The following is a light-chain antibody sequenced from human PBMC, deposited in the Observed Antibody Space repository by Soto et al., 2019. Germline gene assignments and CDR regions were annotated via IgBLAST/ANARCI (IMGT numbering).Light chain of an antibody. Sequence: SPGERAPLSCRASQSIISSYLAWYQQKPGQAPRLLIYAASSRATGIPDRFSGSGSGTDFTLTISRLEPDDFAVYYCQHYGRSPTWTFGQGTKVDIK. CDR1: QSIISSY. J-gene: IGKJ1*01. V-gene: IGKV3-20*01. CDR2: AAS. CDR3: QHYGRSPTWT.